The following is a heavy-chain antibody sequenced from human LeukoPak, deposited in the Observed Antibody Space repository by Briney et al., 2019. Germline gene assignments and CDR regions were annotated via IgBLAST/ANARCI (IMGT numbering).Heavy chain of an antibody. CDR2: ISYDGSNK. V-gene: IGHV3-30*03. CDR1: GFTFSSYG. CDR3: ARENHYYYYYGMDV. Sequence: GGSLRLSCAASGFTFSSYGMHWARQAPGKGLEWVAVISYDGSNKYYADSVKGRFTISRDNSKNTLYLQMNSLRAEDTAVYYCARENHYYYYYGMDVWGQGTTVTVSS. J-gene: IGHJ6*02.